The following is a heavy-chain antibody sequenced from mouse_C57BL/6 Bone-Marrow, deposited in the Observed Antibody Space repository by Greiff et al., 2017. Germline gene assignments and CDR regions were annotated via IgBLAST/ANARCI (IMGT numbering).Heavy chain of an antibody. J-gene: IGHJ4*01. V-gene: IGHV5-4*01. Sequence: EVQLKESGGGLVKPGGSLKLSCAASGFTFSSYAMSWVRQTPEKRLEWVATISDGGSYTYYPDNVKGRFTISRDNAKNNLYLQMSHLKSEETAMYYCARGRATVVGGQGTSVTVSS. CDR1: GFTFSSYA. CDR3: ARGRATVV. D-gene: IGHD1-1*01. CDR2: ISDGGSYT.